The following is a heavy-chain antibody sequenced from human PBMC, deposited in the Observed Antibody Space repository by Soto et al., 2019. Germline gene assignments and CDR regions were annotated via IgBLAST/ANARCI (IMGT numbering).Heavy chain of an antibody. CDR2: ISAYNGNT. V-gene: IGHV1-18*01. J-gene: IGHJ6*02. CDR1: VYTFTSYG. CDR3: ARDDTYYYGSGSYFFYYGMDV. Sequence: QVQLVQSGAEVKKPGASVKVSCKASVYTFTSYGISWVRQAPGLGLEWMGCISAYNGNTNYAQKLQGRVTMTTDTSTSTAYMELWSLRSDDTAVYYCARDDTYYYGSGSYFFYYGMDVWVQGTTVTVSS. D-gene: IGHD3-10*01.